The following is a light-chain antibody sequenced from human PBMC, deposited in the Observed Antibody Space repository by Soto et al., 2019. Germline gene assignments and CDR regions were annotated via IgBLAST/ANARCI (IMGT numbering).Light chain of an antibody. Sequence: QSGPAQPRSVSGCRWQSIPLHCTGTSSDVGGYNYVSWYQQHPGKAPKLIIYDVSNRPSGVSNRFSGSKSGNAASLTISGLQAEDEADYYCSSYTSSSLYVFGTGTKVTVL. J-gene: IGLJ1*01. V-gene: IGLV2-14*01. CDR3: SSYTSSSLYV. CDR2: DVS. CDR1: SSDVGGYNY.